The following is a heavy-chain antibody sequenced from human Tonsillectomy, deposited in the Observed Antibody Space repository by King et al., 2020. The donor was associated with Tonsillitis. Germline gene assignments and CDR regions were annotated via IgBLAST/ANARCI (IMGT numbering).Heavy chain of an antibody. V-gene: IGHV4-30-4*01. CDR3: AREMTYYYDSSGYYWFDP. CDR1: GGSISSGDYY. CDR2: ILYSGSN. Sequence: VQLQESGPGLVKPSQTLSLTCTVSGGSISSGDYYWRWIRQPPGKGLEWIGYILYSGSNYYNPSLNSRVTMSLDTSKNQFSLRVSSVTAAHTAVYYCAREMTYYYDSSGYYWFDPWGQGTLVTVSS. J-gene: IGHJ5*02. D-gene: IGHD3-22*01.